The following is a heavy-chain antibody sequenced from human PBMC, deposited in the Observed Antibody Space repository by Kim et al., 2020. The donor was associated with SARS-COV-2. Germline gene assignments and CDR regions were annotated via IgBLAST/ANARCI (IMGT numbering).Heavy chain of an antibody. D-gene: IGHD4-4*01. Sequence: SETLSLTCTVSGGSISGDSWTWIRQPPGKGLEWIGHIFNSGSTNYNPAIKSRVTISVDTSKNQISLQLTSVTAEDTAMYSCARLGVTRYYLYYMDVWGKG. CDR2: IFNSGST. J-gene: IGHJ6*03. V-gene: IGHV4-59*08. CDR3: ARLGVTRYYLYYMDV. CDR1: GGSISGDS.